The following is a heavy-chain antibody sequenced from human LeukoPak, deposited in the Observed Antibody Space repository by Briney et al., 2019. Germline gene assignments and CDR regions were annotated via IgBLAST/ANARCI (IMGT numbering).Heavy chain of an antibody. D-gene: IGHD3-22*01. J-gene: IGHJ4*02. V-gene: IGHV4-34*01. CDR1: GGSFSGYY. Sequence: SETLSLTCAVYGGSFSGYYWSWIRQPPGKGLQWIGEINDIGSTSCSPSLKSRVSISVDTSKNQFSLKLSSVTAADTAVYYCARVIDYDISGYYLGYWGQGNRVTVSS. CDR2: INDIGST. CDR3: ARVIDYDISGYYLGY.